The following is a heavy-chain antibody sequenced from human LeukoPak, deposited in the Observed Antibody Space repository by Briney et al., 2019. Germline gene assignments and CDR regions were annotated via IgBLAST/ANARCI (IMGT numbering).Heavy chain of an antibody. CDR3: ARAVPPGIAEHYYYYGMDV. CDR1: GGSISSGGYY. D-gene: IGHD6-13*01. Sequence: SETLSLTCTVSGGSISSGGYYWSWIRQPAGKGLEWIGRIYTSGSTNYNPSLKSRVTMSVDTSKNQFSLKLSSVTAADTAVYYCARAVPPGIAEHYYYYGMDVWGQGTTVTVSS. CDR2: IYTSGST. V-gene: IGHV4-61*02. J-gene: IGHJ6*02.